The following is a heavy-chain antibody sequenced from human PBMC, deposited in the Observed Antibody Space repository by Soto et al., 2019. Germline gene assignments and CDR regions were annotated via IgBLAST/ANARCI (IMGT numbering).Heavy chain of an antibody. D-gene: IGHD6-19*01. Sequence: PGGSLRLSCAASGFTFSSYGMHWVRQAPGKGLEWVAVISYDGSNKYYADSVKGRFTISRDNSKNTLYLQMNSLRAEDTAVYYCAKDLEDSSGWYPLRPSPFDYWGQGTLVTVSS. CDR3: AKDLEDSSGWYPLRPSPFDY. J-gene: IGHJ4*02. CDR1: GFTFSSYG. V-gene: IGHV3-30*18. CDR2: ISYDGSNK.